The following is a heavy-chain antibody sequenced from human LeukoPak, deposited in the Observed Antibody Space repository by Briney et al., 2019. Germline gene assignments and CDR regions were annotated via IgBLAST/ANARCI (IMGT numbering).Heavy chain of an antibody. V-gene: IGHV3-15*01. CDR3: TRRYNYDSSGYYYVRDAFDI. CDR2: IKAKAHGGTI. D-gene: IGHD3-22*01. CDR1: GFTFINAW. J-gene: IGHJ3*02. Sequence: GGSLRLSCAASGFTFINAWMAWVRQAPGKGLEWVGRIKAKAHGGTIEYAAPVKGRFTISRDDSKNTLYLQMNSLKTEDTAVYYCTRRYNYDSSGYYYVRDAFDIWGQGTMVTVSS.